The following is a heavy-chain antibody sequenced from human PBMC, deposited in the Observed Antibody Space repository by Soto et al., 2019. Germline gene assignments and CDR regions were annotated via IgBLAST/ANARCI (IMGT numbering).Heavy chain of an antibody. Sequence: TSETLSLTCTVSGCSISSGGYYLSWIRQHPGKGLEWIGYIYYSGSTYYNPSLKSRVTISVDTSKNQFSLKLSSVTAADTAVYYCARRLYYDSSGFEGGGMDVWGQGTTVTVSS. V-gene: IGHV4-31*03. D-gene: IGHD3-22*01. CDR1: GCSISSGGYY. J-gene: IGHJ6*02. CDR3: ARRLYYDSSGFEGGGMDV. CDR2: IYYSGST.